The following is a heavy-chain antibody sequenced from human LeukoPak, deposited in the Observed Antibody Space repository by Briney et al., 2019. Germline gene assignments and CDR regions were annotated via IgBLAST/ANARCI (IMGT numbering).Heavy chain of an antibody. CDR1: GGTFSSYA. D-gene: IGHD3-22*01. V-gene: IGHV1-69*13. CDR3: ARVENDSSGYIYFQH. Sequence: SVKVSCGASGGTFSSYAISWVRQAPGQGLEWIGGIIPIFGTANYAQKFQGRVTITADESTSIAYMELSSLRSEDTAVYYCARVENDSSGYIYFQHWGQGTLVTVSS. CDR2: IIPIFGTA. J-gene: IGHJ1*01.